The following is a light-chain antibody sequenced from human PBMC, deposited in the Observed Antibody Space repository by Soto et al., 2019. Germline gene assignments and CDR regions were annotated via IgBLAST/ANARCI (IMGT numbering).Light chain of an antibody. CDR3: QQYSNWPPGT. CDR1: QSVRSN. Sequence: EIVMTQSPATLSVSPGERATLSCRASQSVRSNLAWYQQKPGQAPRLLIYGASTRATGIPARFSGSGSGTEFTLTISSLQSEDFAVYYCQQYSNWPPGTFGQGTKGEIK. V-gene: IGKV3-15*01. CDR2: GAS. J-gene: IGKJ1*01.